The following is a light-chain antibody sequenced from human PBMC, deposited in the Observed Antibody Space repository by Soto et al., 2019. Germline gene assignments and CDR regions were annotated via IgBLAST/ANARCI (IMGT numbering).Light chain of an antibody. CDR3: QTWVTGPPWV. Sequence: QLVLTQSPSASPSLGASVKLTCTLSSGHSTYAIAWHQQQPEKGPRYLMKLNSDGSHSKGDGIPDRFSGSSSGAERYLSISSLQSEDEADYYCQTWVTGPPWVFGGGTKLTAL. V-gene: IGLV4-69*01. CDR1: SGHSTYA. J-gene: IGLJ3*02. CDR2: LNSDGSH.